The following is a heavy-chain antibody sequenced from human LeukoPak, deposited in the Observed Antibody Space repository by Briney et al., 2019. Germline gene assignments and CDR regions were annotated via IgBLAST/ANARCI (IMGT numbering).Heavy chain of an antibody. V-gene: IGHV3-21*01. CDR3: ARNKYYYGLGNYGVPNWFDP. J-gene: IGHJ5*02. Sequence: GGSLRLSCAASGFTFSSYSMNWVRQAPGKGLEWVSSISSSSSYIYYADSVKGRFTISRDNAKNSLYLQMNSLRAEDTAVYYCARNKYYYGLGNYGVPNWFDPWGQGTLVTVSS. D-gene: IGHD3-10*01. CDR2: ISSSSSYI. CDR1: GFTFSSYS.